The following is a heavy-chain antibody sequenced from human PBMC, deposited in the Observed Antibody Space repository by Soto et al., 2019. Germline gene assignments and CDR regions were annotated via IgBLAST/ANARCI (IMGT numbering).Heavy chain of an antibody. J-gene: IGHJ4*02. CDR3: ATGAPRRGSRPMAH. V-gene: IGHV3-74*01. CDR1: GLAFSTYW. Sequence: GGSLRLSCEASGLAFSTYWMHWVRQAPGKGLVWVARINFDGSTTTYADSVKGRFIISRDNANNTLFVQMDSLRVDDTAVYYCATGAPRRGSRPMAHWGQGTLVTVSS. D-gene: IGHD1-26*01. CDR2: INFDGSTT.